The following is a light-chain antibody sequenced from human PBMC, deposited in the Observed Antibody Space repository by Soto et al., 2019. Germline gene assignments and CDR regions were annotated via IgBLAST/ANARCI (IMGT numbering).Light chain of an antibody. V-gene: IGLV2-11*01. J-gene: IGLJ1*01. CDR3: CSYAGDYTFF. CDR2: DVI. CDR1: SRDVGVYKY. Sequence: QSALIQPRSVSGSPGQSVTISCTGTSRDVGVYKYVSWYRQYPGKAPKLMIYDVITRPSGVPDRFSGSKSGNTASLTISGLQADDEADYYCCSYAGDYTFFFGTGTKVTVL.